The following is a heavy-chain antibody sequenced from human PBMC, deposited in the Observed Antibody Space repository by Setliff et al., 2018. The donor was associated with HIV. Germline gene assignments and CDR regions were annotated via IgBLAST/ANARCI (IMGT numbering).Heavy chain of an antibody. CDR2: FYHGGRM. V-gene: IGHV4-39*01. J-gene: IGHJ5*02. D-gene: IGHD6-13*01. Sequence: SETLSLTCTVSGGSISSSSYNWGWIRQPPGKGLEWIGSFYHGGRMSYNPTLKSRVTMSVDTSSNQFSLKVSSVTAADTAVYYCARLAMAAAGMRWFDPWGQGALVTVSS. CDR1: GGSISSSSYN. CDR3: ARLAMAAAGMRWFDP.